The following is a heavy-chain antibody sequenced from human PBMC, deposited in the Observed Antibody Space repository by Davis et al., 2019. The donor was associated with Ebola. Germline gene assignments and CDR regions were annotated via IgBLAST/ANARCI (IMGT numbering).Heavy chain of an antibody. CDR3: ARPVGPTQNWFDP. V-gene: IGHV4-39*01. Sequence: GSLRLSCTVSGGSISSSSYYWGWIRQPPGKGLEWIGSIYYSGSTYYNPSLKSRVTISLDTSKNQFSLKLSSVTAADTALYYCARPVGPTQNWFDPWGQGTLVTVSS. CDR2: IYYSGST. J-gene: IGHJ5*02. D-gene: IGHD1-26*01. CDR1: GGSISSSSYY.